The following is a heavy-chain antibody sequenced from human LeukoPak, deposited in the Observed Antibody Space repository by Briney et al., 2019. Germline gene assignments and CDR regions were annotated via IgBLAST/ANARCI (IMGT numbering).Heavy chain of an antibody. CDR3: ARAHHRRVYDYVWGSYPY. V-gene: IGHV3-7*01. J-gene: IGHJ4*02. CDR1: RFSITSYW. Sequence: GGSLRLSCAASRFSITSYWMSWVRQAPGKGLEWVANIKQDSSEIYYVDSVKGRFTISRDNAKNSLYLQMNSLRAEDTAVYYCARAHHRRVYDYVWGSYPYWGQGTLVTVSS. D-gene: IGHD3-16*02. CDR2: IKQDSSEI.